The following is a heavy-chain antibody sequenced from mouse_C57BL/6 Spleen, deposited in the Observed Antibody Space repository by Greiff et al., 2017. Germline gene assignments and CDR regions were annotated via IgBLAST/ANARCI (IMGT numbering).Heavy chain of an antibody. Sequence: QVQLQQSGAELAKPGASVKLSCKASGYTFTSYWMHWVKQRPGQGLAWIGNINPSSGYTKYNQKFKDKATLTADKPSSTAYMQLSSLTYEDSAVYYCARSDWNNDWFAYWGQGTLVTVSA. CDR1: GYTFTSYW. CDR3: ARSDWNNDWFAY. J-gene: IGHJ3*01. CDR2: INPSSGYT. D-gene: IGHD1-3*01. V-gene: IGHV1-7*01.